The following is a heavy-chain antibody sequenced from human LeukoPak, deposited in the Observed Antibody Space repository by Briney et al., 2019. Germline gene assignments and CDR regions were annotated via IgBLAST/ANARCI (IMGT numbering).Heavy chain of an antibody. CDR1: GGSISSYY. J-gene: IGHJ6*03. CDR2: IYYSGST. Sequence: SETLSLTCTVSGGSISSYYWSWIRQPPGKGLEWIGSIYYSGSTYYNPSLKSRVTISVDTSKNQFSLKLSSVTAADTAVYYCARIDYSSSPLHYYYYYYYMDVWGKGTTVTVSS. V-gene: IGHV4-59*12. D-gene: IGHD6-6*01. CDR3: ARIDYSSSPLHYYYYYYYMDV.